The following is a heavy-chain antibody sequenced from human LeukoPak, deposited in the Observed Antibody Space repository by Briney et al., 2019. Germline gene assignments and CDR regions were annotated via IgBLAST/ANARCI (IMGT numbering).Heavy chain of an antibody. D-gene: IGHD3-16*01. CDR2: ISYDGNIK. CDR3: ARLGSRPGDAFDI. J-gene: IGHJ3*02. V-gene: IGHV3-30*04. Sequence: GGSLRLSCAASGFTLSSHAIHWVRQAPGKGLEWVALISYDGNIKYYADSVKGRFTISRDNSKNTLYLQMNSLRAEDTAVYYCARLGSRPGDAFDIWGQGTMVTVSS. CDR1: GFTLSSHA.